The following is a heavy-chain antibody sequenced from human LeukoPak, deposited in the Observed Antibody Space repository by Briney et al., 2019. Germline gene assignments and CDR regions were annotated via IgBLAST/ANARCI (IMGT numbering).Heavy chain of an antibody. J-gene: IGHJ4*02. CDR2: ISYDGSNK. D-gene: IGHD3-10*01. Sequence: GGPLRLSCAASGITFSGYAMHWVRQAPGKGLEWVAVISYDGSNKYYADSVKGRFTISRDNSKNTLYLEMNSLRAEDTAVYYCAKVLGITMVRGVRPPYYFDYWGQGTLVTVSS. CDR1: GITFSGYA. V-gene: IGHV3-30-3*01. CDR3: AKVLGITMVRGVRPPYYFDY.